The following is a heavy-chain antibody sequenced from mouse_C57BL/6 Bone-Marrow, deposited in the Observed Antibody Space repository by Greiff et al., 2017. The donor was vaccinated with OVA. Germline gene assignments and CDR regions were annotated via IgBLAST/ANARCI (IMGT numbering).Heavy chain of an antibody. CDR2: IRLKSDNYAT. V-gene: IGHV6-3*01. J-gene: IGHJ2*01. CDR3: TVITTVVADDY. Sequence: EVKLMESGGGLVQPGGSMKLSCVASGFTFSNYWMNWVRQSPEKGLEWVAQIRLKSDNYATHYAESVKGRFTISRDDSKSSVYLQMNNLRAEDTGIYYCTVITTVVADDYWGQGTTLTVSS. D-gene: IGHD1-1*01. CDR1: GFTFSNYW.